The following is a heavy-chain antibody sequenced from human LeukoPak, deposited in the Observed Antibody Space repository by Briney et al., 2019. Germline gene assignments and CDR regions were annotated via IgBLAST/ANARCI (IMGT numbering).Heavy chain of an antibody. CDR2: IIPIFGTA. Sequence: GASVKVSCKASGGTFSSYAISWVRQAPGQGLEWMGGIIPIFGTANYAQKFQGRVTITADESTSTAYMELSSLRSEDTAMYYCARGANITMVRGVIRRHYYYYGMDVWGQGTTVTVSS. J-gene: IGHJ6*02. V-gene: IGHV1-69*13. CDR1: GGTFSSYA. CDR3: ARGANITMVRGVIRRHYYYYGMDV. D-gene: IGHD3-10*01.